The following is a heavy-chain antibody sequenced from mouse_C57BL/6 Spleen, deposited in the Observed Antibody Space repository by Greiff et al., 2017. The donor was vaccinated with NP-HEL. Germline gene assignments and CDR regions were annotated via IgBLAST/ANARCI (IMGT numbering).Heavy chain of an antibody. Sequence: EVKLVESGGGLVQPKGSLKLSCAASGFSFNTYAMNWVRQAPGKGLEWVARIRSKSNNYATYYADSVKDRFTISRDDSESMLYLQMNNLKTEDTAMYYCVRDYYGSEGFAYWGQGTLVTVSA. CDR2: IRSKSNNYAT. V-gene: IGHV10-1*01. CDR3: VRDYYGSEGFAY. D-gene: IGHD1-1*01. CDR1: GFSFNTYA. J-gene: IGHJ3*01.